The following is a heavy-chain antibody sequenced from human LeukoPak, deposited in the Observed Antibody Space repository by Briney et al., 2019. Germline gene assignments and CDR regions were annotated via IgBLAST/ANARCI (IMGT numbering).Heavy chain of an antibody. CDR2: IRYDGSNK. V-gene: IGHV3-30*02. D-gene: IGHD3-3*01. Sequence: PGGSLRLSCAASGFTFSSYAMSWVRQAPGKGLEWVAFIRYDGSNKYYADSVKGRFTISRDNSKNTLYLQMNSLRAEDTAVYYCAKEGYDFWSGYIGAYFDYWGQGTLVTVSS. CDR1: GFTFSSYA. J-gene: IGHJ4*02. CDR3: AKEGYDFWSGYIGAYFDY.